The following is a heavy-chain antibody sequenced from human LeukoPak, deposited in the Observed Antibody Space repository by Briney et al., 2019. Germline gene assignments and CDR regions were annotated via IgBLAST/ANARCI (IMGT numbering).Heavy chain of an antibody. V-gene: IGHV1-69*13. Sequence: ASVKVSCKASGGTFTSYAISWVRQAPGQGLEWMGGIIPIFGTANYAQKFQGRVTITADESTSTAYMELSSLRSEDTAVYYCAKCDRDERITFGGLFAPWGQGTLVTVSS. CDR2: IIPIFGTA. CDR3: AKCDRDERITFGGLFAP. D-gene: IGHD3-16*01. J-gene: IGHJ5*02. CDR1: GGTFTSYA.